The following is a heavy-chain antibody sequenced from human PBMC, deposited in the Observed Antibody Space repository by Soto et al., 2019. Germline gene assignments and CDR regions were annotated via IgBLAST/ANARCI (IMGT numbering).Heavy chain of an antibody. D-gene: IGHD4-17*01. V-gene: IGHV4-59*08. CDR3: ARLPTVTTGGTLFYWLDP. J-gene: IGHJ5*02. CDR2: IYYSGST. CDR1: GGSISSYY. Sequence: QVQLQESGPGLVKPSETLSLTCTVSGGSISSYYWSWIRQPPGKGLEWIGYIYYSGSTNYNPSLISPVTISIDTSKNQFSLKLSSVPAADTAAYYCARLPTVTTGGTLFYWLDPWGQGTLVTVSS.